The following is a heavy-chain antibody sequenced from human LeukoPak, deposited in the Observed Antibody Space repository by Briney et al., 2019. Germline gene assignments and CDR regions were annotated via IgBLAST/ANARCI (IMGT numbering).Heavy chain of an antibody. V-gene: IGHV1-8*01. CDR2: MNPNSGNT. CDR3: VATDYYGWAFDI. D-gene: IGHD3-10*01. CDR1: GYTFTSYD. J-gene: IGHJ3*02. Sequence: ASVKVSCKASGYTFTSYDINWVRQATGQGLEWMGWMNPNSGNTGYAQKFQGRVTMTRNTSISTAYMELSSLRSEDTAVYYCVATDYYGWAFDIWGQGTMVTVSS.